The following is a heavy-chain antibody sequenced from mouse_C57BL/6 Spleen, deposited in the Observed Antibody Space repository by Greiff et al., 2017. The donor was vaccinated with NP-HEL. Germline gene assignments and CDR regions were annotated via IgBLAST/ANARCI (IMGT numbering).Heavy chain of an antibody. V-gene: IGHV5-6*01. CDR3: ARQKGGSNYDLAWFAY. D-gene: IGHD2-5*01. Sequence: EVQLVESGGDLVKPGGSLKLSCAASGFTFSSYGMSWVRQTPDKRLEWVATISSGGSYTYYPDSVKGRFTISRDNAKNTLYLQMSSLKSEDTAMYYCARQKGGSNYDLAWFAYWGQGTLVTVSA. J-gene: IGHJ3*01. CDR2: ISSGGSYT. CDR1: GFTFSSYG.